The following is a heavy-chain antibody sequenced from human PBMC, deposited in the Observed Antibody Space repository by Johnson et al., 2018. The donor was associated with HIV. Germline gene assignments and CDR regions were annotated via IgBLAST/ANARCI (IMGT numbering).Heavy chain of an antibody. Sequence: VHLVESGGGLVKPGGSLTLSCAASGFTFSSYGMHWVRQAPGKGLEWVSGINWNGGSTTYADSVKGRFTISRDTFKYTLHLQMNSLSSVDTALYYCVKDLYVMDGVWRTDAFDIWGQGTMVTASS. V-gene: IGHV3-23*04. D-gene: IGHD2-8*01. CDR1: GFTFSSYG. J-gene: IGHJ3*02. CDR3: VKDLYVMDGVWRTDAFDI. CDR2: INWNGGST.